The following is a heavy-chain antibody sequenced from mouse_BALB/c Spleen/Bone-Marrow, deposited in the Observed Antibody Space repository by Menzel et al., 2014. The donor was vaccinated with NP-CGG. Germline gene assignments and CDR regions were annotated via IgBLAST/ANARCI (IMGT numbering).Heavy chain of an antibody. D-gene: IGHD3-2*01. CDR2: IKSKSNNYAT. CDR3: VRRDSSGYWLAY. V-gene: IGHV10-1*02. CDR1: GFTFNTYA. J-gene: IGHJ3*01. Sequence: EVMLVESGGGLVQPKGSLKLSCAASGFTFNTYAMNWVRQAPGKGLEWVARIKSKSNNYATYYADSVKDRFTISRDDSQSMLYLQMNNLKTEDTAMYYCVRRDSSGYWLAYWGQGTLVTVSA.